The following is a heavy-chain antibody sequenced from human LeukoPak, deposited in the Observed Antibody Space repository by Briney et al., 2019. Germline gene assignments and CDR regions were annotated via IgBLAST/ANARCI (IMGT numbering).Heavy chain of an antibody. CDR2: MNSYGSSI. CDR1: GFTFSNYY. CDR3: VRVSGSWDYFDY. D-gene: IGHD1-26*01. J-gene: IGHJ4*02. Sequence: GGSLRLSCAASGFTFSNYYMHWVRQAPGKGLVWVSRMNSYGSSISYADSVKGRFTISRDNAKNTLYLQMNSLRAEDTAVYYCVRVSGSWDYFDYWGQGTLVTVSS. V-gene: IGHV3-74*01.